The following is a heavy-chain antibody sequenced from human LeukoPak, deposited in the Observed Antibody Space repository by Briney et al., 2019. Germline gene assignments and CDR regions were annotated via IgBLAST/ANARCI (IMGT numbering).Heavy chain of an antibody. CDR2: INHSGST. CDR3: ARQHYDFWSGYYKDYYYYYMDV. J-gene: IGHJ6*03. V-gene: IGHV4-34*01. D-gene: IGHD3-3*01. Sequence: KPSETLSLTCAVYGGSFSDYYWSWIRQPPGKGLEWIGEINHSGSTNYNPSLKSRVTISVDTSKNQFSLKLSSVTAADTAAYYCARQHYDFWSGYYKDYYYYYMDVWGKGTTVTVSS. CDR1: GGSFSDYY.